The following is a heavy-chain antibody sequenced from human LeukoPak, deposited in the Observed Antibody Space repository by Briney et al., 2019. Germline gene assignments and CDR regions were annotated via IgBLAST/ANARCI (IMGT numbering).Heavy chain of an antibody. J-gene: IGHJ4*02. CDR2: IYWDDDK. D-gene: IGHD3-9*01. V-gene: IGHV2-5*02. CDR3: AHRRPINYDILTGYSSFFDY. Sequence: SGPTLLKPTQTLTLTCTFSGFSLSTSGVGVGWIRQPPGKAPEWLSLIYWDDDKRYSPSLKSRLTITKDTSKNQVVLTMTNMDPVDTATYYCAHRRPINYDILTGYSSFFDYWGQGTLVTVSS. CDR1: GFSLSTSGVG.